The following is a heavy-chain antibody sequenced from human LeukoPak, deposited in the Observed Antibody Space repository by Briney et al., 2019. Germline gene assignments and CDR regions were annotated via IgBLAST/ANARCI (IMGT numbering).Heavy chain of an antibody. CDR1: GFTFNSYA. Sequence: PGGSLRLSCAASGFTFNSYAMHWVRQAPGKGLEYVSAISSDGRSTYYASSVKGRFTISRDNSKNTLYLQVNSLRAEDTAVYYCARDRDFGVVTTDYYMDVWGKGTTVTVSS. D-gene: IGHD3-3*01. CDR3: ARDRDFGVVTTDYYMDV. J-gene: IGHJ6*03. V-gene: IGHV3-64*01. CDR2: ISSDGRST.